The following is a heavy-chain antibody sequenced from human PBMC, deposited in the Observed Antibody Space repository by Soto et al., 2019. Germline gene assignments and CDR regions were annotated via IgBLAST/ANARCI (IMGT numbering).Heavy chain of an antibody. V-gene: IGHV1-69*13. CDR2: IIPIFGTA. D-gene: IGHD2-21*02. CDR1: GGTFSSYA. CDR3: ARDRAVVVTEDAFDI. Sequence: GASVKVSCKASGGTFSSYAISWVRQAPGQGLEWMGGIIPIFGTANYAQKFQGRVTITADESTSTAYMELGSLRSEDTAVYYCARDRAVVVTEDAFDIWGQGTMVTVSS. J-gene: IGHJ3*02.